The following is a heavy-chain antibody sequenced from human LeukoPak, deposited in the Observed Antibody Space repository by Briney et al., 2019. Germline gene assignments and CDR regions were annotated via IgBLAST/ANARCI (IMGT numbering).Heavy chain of an antibody. CDR2: INPNSGGT. V-gene: IGHV1-2*02. CDR3: ASKYYYDSSGRYAFDI. D-gene: IGHD3-22*01. Sequence: ASVKVSCKASGYTFTGYYMHWVRQAPGQGLEWMGWINPNSGGTNYAQKFQGRVTMTRDTSISTAYMELSRLRSDDAAVYYCASKYYYDSSGRYAFDIWGQGTVVTVSS. CDR1: GYTFTGYY. J-gene: IGHJ3*02.